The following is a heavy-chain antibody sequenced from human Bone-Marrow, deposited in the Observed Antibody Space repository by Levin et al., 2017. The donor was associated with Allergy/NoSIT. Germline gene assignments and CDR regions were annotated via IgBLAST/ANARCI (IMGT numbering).Heavy chain of an antibody. CDR2: IKQDGSEK. D-gene: IGHD3-9*01. V-gene: IGHV3-7*01. Sequence: PTGGSLRLSCAASGFTFSSYWMSWVRQAPGKGLEWVANIKQDGSEKYYVDSVKGRFTISRDNAKNSLYLQMNSLRAEDTAVYYCARDPYVLRYFDWLSPFGHWGQGTLGTGSS. CDR1: GFTFSSYW. CDR3: ARDPYVLRYFDWLSPFGH. J-gene: IGHJ4*02.